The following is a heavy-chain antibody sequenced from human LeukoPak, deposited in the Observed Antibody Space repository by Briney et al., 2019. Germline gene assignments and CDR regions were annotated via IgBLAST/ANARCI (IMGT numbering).Heavy chain of an antibody. J-gene: IGHJ4*02. CDR2: IYFSGST. CDR3: SRGEYGGGETH. D-gene: IGHD2/OR15-2a*01. V-gene: IGHV4-59*12. Sequence: PSETLSITCTVSGGSTSSDYWGWIRQPPGQGLEYLGYIYFSGSTNYNPSFKSRITISVDTSKNHFSLKLNSVTAADTAVYYCSRGEYGGGETHWGQGTLVIVSS. CDR1: GGSTSSDY.